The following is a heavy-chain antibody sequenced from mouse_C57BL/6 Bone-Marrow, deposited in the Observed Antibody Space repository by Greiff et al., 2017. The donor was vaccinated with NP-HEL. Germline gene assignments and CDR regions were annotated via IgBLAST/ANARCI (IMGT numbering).Heavy chain of an antibody. Sequence: EVKVVESGGGLVKPGGSLKLSCAASGFTFSSYAMSWVRQTPEKRLEWVATISDGGSYTYYPDNVKGRFTISRDNAKNNLYLQMSHMKSEATDMDYCARDKGGHRYVNGWGTGKTVTVTS. CDR2: ISDGGSYT. J-gene: IGHJ1*03. V-gene: IGHV5-4*01. CDR3: ARDKGGHRYVNG. CDR1: GFTFSSYA.